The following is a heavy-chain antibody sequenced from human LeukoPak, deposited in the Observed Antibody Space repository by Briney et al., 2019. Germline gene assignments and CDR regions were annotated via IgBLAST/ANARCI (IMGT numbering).Heavy chain of an antibody. CDR3: ASPFDY. CDR2: IDSSSSTI. CDR1: GFTFSSYS. J-gene: IGHJ4*02. Sequence: PGGSLRLSCAASGFTFSSYSMNWVRQAPGKGLEWVSHIDSSSSTIYYADSVKGRFTISRDNAKNSLYLQMNSLRAEDTAVYYCASPFDYWGQGTLVTVSS. V-gene: IGHV3-48*01.